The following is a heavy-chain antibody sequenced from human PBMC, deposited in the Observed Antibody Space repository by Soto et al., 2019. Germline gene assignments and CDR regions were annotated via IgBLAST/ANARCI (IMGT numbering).Heavy chain of an antibody. V-gene: IGHV4-34*01. CDR3: ARYLVAATNLPTIWFDP. CDR1: GGSFSGYY. Sequence: SETLSLTCAVYGGSFSGYYWSWIRQPPGKGLERIGEINHSGSTNYKPSLKSRVTISVDTSKNQFSLKLSSVTAADTAEYYCARYLVAATNLPTIWFDPWGQETLVTVSP. J-gene: IGHJ5*02. CDR2: INHSGST. D-gene: IGHD2-15*01.